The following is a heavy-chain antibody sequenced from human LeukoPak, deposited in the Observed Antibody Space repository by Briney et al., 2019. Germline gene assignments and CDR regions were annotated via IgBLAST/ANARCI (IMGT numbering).Heavy chain of an antibody. CDR3: AREFSGWYDY. D-gene: IGHD6-19*01. Sequence: SETLSLTCTVSGGSISSSGYYWGWIRQPPGKGLEWIGSIYYSGSTYYNPSLKSRVTISVDTSKNQFSLKLSSVTAADTAVYYCAREFSGWYDYWGQGTLVTVSS. CDR2: IYYSGST. J-gene: IGHJ4*02. V-gene: IGHV4-39*02. CDR1: GGSISSSGYY.